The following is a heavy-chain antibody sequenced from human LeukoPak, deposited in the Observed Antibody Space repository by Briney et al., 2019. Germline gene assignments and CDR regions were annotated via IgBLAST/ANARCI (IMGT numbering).Heavy chain of an antibody. Sequence: ASVKVSCKASGYTFTTFGNTWVRQAPGQGLEWMGWISAYTGNTNYAPKFQGGVTMTTDTSTSTAHMELRSLTSDDTAVYYCARVASTTCDCPDYFDYWGQGTLVTVSS. J-gene: IGHJ4*02. V-gene: IGHV1-18*01. CDR3: ARVASTTCDCPDYFDY. CDR2: ISAYTGNT. D-gene: IGHD2-2*01. CDR1: GYTFTTFG.